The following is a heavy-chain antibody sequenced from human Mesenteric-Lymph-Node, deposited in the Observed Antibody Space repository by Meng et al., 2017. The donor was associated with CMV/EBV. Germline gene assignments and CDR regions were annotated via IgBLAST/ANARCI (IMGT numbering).Heavy chain of an antibody. J-gene: IGHJ4*02. D-gene: IGHD3-10*01. CDR1: GYTLTELS. CDR3: ATDLWFGDPAGDY. V-gene: IGHV1-24*01. CDR2: FDPEDGET. Sequence: KVSGYTLTELSMHWVRQAPGKGLEWMGGFDPEDGETIYAQKFQGRVTMTEDTSTDTAYMELSSLRSEDTAVYYCATDLWFGDPAGDYWGQGTLVTVSS.